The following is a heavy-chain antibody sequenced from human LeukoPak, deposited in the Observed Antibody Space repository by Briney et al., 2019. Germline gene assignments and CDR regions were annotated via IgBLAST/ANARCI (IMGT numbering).Heavy chain of an antibody. Sequence: GGSLRLSCEVSGFAFSSYHMNWVRQAPGKGLEWVSSIGSSGSYIYYADSLTGRFTISRDNAKNSLYLQMNSLRAEDTAMYYCARRATTERGHSYGLDFWGQGTLVTVSS. D-gene: IGHD5-18*01. CDR1: GFAFSSYH. CDR3: ARRATTERGHSYGLDF. J-gene: IGHJ4*02. V-gene: IGHV3-21*01. CDR2: IGSSGSYI.